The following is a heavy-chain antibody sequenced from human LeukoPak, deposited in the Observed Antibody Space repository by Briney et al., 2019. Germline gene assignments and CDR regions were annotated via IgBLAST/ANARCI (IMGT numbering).Heavy chain of an antibody. CDR2: IYSGGST. CDR1: GASLSAYC. J-gene: IGHJ6*02. D-gene: IGHD3-16*02. Sequence: PSETLSLTCAVSGASLSAYCWSWVRQAPGKGLEWVSVIYSGGSTYYADSVKGRFTISRDNSKNTLYLQMNSLRAEDTAVYYCARVPDDYVWGSYRYSGYGMDVWGQGTTVTVSS. CDR3: ARVPDDYVWGSYRYSGYGMDV. V-gene: IGHV3-66*01.